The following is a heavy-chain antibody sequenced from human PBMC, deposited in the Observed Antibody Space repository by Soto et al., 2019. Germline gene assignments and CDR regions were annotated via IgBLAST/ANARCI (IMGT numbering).Heavy chain of an antibody. CDR2: ISAYNGNT. Sequence: ASVKVSCKASGYTFTSYGISWVRQAPGQGLEWMGWISAYNGNTEYAQNFQGRVTMTTDTSTSTAYMELRRVRSDDTAVYYCARDGRVVAVAGTDYYYGMDVWGQGTTVTVLL. CDR1: GYTFTSYG. V-gene: IGHV1-18*04. CDR3: ARDGRVVAVAGTDYYYGMDV. J-gene: IGHJ6*02. D-gene: IGHD6-19*01.